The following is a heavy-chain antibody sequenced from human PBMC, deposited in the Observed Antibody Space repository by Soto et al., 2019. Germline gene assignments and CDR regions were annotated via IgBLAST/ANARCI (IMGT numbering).Heavy chain of an antibody. D-gene: IGHD2-21*01. CDR1: GYTFTSYG. Sequence: ASVKVSCKASGYTFTSYGISWVRQAPGQGLEWMGWISAYNGNTNYAQKLQGRVTMTTDTSTSTAYLELRSLRSDDTAVYYCARRLFGTDAFDIWGQGTMVTVSS. V-gene: IGHV1-18*01. J-gene: IGHJ3*02. CDR3: ARRLFGTDAFDI. CDR2: ISAYNGNT.